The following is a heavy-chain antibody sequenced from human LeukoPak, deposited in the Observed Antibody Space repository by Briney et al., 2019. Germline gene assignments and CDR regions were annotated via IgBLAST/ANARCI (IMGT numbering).Heavy chain of an antibody. CDR3: ARLTDYDILTGTIYYFDY. CDR1: GGSISSYY. V-gene: IGHV4-59*08. J-gene: IGHJ4*02. D-gene: IGHD3-9*01. Sequence: SETLSLTCTVSGGSISSYYWSWIRQPPGKGLEWIGYIYYSGSTNYNPSLKSRVTISVDTSKNQFSLKLSSVTAADTAVYYCARLTDYDILTGTIYYFDYWGQGTRVTVSS. CDR2: IYYSGST.